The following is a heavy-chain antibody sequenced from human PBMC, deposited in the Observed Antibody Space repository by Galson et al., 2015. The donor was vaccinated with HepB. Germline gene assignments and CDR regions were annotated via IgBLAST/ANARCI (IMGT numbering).Heavy chain of an antibody. D-gene: IGHD3-3*01. CDR2: IWYDGSNK. J-gene: IGHJ6*02. CDR1: GFTFSSYG. V-gene: IGHV3-33*01. CDR3: ARGGLHDFWSGYNPAGYGMDV. Sequence: SLRLSCAASGFTFSSYGMHWVRQAPGKGLEWVAVIWYDGSNKYYADSVKGRFTISRDNSKNTLYLQMNSLRAEDAAVYYCARGGLHDFWSGYNPAGYGMDVWGQGTTVTVSS.